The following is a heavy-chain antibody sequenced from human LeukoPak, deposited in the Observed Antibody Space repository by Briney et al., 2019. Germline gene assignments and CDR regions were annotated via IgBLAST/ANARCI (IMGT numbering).Heavy chain of an antibody. CDR2: VKSDGTAT. CDR1: GVTFSSHW. V-gene: IGHV3-74*01. D-gene: IGHD1-14*01. Sequence: GGSLRLSCAASGVTFSSHWMHWVRQAQGTGLVWVSSVKSDGTATNYADSGKGRFTISRDNAQNTLYLQMNSLRVEDTAVYYCVRKFATGDWGQGTLVTVSS. CDR3: VRKFATGD. J-gene: IGHJ4*02.